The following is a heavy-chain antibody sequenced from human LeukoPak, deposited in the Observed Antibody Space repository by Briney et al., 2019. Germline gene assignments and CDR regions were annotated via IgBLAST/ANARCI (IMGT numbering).Heavy chain of an antibody. CDR3: ASSPYYYGSGTIHYLFDY. V-gene: IGHV6-1*01. CDR1: GDSVSSNSAA. Sequence: SQTLSLTCALSGDSVSSNSAAWNWIRQSPSRGLEWLGRTYYRSKWYNDYAVPVKSRITINPDTSKNQFSLQLNSVTPEDTAVYYCASSPYYYGSGTIHYLFDYWGQGTLVTVSS. D-gene: IGHD3-10*01. J-gene: IGHJ4*02. CDR2: TYYRSKWYN.